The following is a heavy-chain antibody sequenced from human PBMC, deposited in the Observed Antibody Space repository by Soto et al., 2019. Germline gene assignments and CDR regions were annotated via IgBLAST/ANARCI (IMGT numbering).Heavy chain of an antibody. J-gene: IGHJ4*02. Sequence: QVQLVESGGGVVQPGRSLRLSCAASGFTFSSYGMHWVRQAPGKGLEWVAVISYDGSNKYYADSVKGRFTISRDNSKNTLYLQMNCLRAEDTAVYYCAKEKQWLPNYFDYWGQGTLVTVSS. CDR3: AKEKQWLPNYFDY. CDR1: GFTFSSYG. D-gene: IGHD6-19*01. CDR2: ISYDGSNK. V-gene: IGHV3-30*18.